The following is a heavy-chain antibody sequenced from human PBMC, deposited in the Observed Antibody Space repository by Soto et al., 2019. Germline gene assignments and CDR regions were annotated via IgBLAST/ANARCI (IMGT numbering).Heavy chain of an antibody. D-gene: IGHD3-10*01. CDR2: ISSDGSRK. V-gene: IGHV3-30*04. Sequence: QVQLVESGGGVVQPGKSLRLSCAASGFTFSTYAMHWVRQAPGKGLEWVAFISSDGSRKYYADSVQGRFTISRDNSKNTLYLQMNGLKADDAAVYHCARDPGGATIRGWFDPWGQGILVTLSS. CDR3: ARDPGGATIRGWFDP. CDR1: GFTFSTYA. J-gene: IGHJ5*02.